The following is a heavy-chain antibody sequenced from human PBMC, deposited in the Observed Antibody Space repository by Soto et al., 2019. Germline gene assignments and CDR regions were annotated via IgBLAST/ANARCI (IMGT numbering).Heavy chain of an antibody. CDR2: IGRSGETI. Sequence: EAQLAESGGGLAQPGGSLRLSCVGSGFTFSSFEMNWVRQTPGKGLEWLSYIGRSGETIYYADSVKGRFTISRDNAKSSLFLQMNGLRDEDTGIYYCARDSRGGAARRPTFYYWGRGTLVTVSS. D-gene: IGHD6-6*01. CDR1: GFTFSSFE. J-gene: IGHJ4*02. V-gene: IGHV3-48*03. CDR3: ARDSRGGAARRPTFYY.